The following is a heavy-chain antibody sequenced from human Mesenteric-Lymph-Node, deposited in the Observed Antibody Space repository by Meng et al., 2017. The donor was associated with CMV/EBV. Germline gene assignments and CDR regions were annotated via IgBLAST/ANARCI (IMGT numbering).Heavy chain of an antibody. CDR3: ARELTSPYGMDV. D-gene: IGHD3-9*01. V-gene: IGHV4-34*01. J-gene: IGHJ6*02. CDR1: GGSFSGYF. Sequence: SETLSLTCAVYGGSFSGYFWSWIRQPPGKGLEWIGEINHSGSVNYKPSLKSRVTMSVDTSKNQFSLKLDSVTAADTAVYYCARELTSPYGMDVWGQGTTVTVSS. CDR2: INHSGSV.